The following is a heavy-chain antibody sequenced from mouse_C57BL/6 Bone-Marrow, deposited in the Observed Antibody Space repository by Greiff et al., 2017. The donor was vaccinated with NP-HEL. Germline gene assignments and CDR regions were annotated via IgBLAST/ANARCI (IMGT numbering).Heavy chain of an antibody. D-gene: IGHD1-1*01. Sequence: QVQLKESGPELVKPGASVKISCKASGYAFSSSWMNWVKQRPGKGLEWIGRIYPGDGDTNYNGKFKGKATLTADKSSSTAYMQLSSLTSEDSAVYFCARSYYYGSSLAWFAYWGQGTLVTVSA. CDR1: GYAFSSSW. J-gene: IGHJ3*01. V-gene: IGHV1-82*01. CDR2: IYPGDGDT. CDR3: ARSYYYGSSLAWFAY.